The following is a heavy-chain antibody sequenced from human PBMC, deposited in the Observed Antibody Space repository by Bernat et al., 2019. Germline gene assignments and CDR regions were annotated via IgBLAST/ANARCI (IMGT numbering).Heavy chain of an antibody. CDR2: ISAYNGNT. Sequence: QVQLVQSGAEVKKPGASVKVSCKASGYTFTSYGISWVRQAPGQGLEWMGWISAYNGNTNYAQKLQGRVTMTTDTSTSTAYMELRSLRSDDTAVYYCARKYYYDSSGYYYATDPDAFDIWGQGTMVTVSS. CDR1: GYTFTSYG. V-gene: IGHV1-18*01. CDR3: ARKYYYDSSGYYYATDPDAFDI. J-gene: IGHJ3*02. D-gene: IGHD3-22*01.